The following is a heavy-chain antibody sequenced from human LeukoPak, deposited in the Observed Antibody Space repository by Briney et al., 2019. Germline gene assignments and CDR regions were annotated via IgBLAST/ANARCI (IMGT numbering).Heavy chain of an antibody. J-gene: IGHJ3*02. CDR1: GGSVSSGTYY. CDR2: IYYSGST. V-gene: IGHV4-61*01. Sequence: ETLSLTCTVSGGSVSSGTYYWSWIRQPPGKGLEWIGYIYYSGSTNYNPSLKSRVTISADTSKNQCSLKLSSVTTADTAVYYCTRSTNLEAFDIWGQGTMVTVSS. CDR3: TRSTNLEAFDI. D-gene: IGHD2-8*01.